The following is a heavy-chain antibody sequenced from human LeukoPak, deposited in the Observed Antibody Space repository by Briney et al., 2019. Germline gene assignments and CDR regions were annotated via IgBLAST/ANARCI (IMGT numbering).Heavy chain of an antibody. D-gene: IGHD6-19*01. CDR1: GYSFTSYW. CDR2: IYPGDSDT. CDR3: ARAYSSERGQVLYYLDY. J-gene: IGHJ4*02. V-gene: IGHV5-51*01. Sequence: GESLKISCKGSGYSFTSYWIGWVRQMPGKGLEWMGIIYPGDSDTRYSPSFQGQVTISADKSISTAYLQWSSLKASDTAMYYCARAYSSERGQVLYYLDYWGQGTLVTVST.